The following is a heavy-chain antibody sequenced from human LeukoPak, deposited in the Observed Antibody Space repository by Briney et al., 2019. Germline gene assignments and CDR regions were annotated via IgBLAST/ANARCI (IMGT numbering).Heavy chain of an antibody. CDR1: GGSISSGDYY. J-gene: IGHJ4*02. CDR3: ARDGVFYYDSSGYSFFDY. V-gene: IGHV4-30-4*08. CDR2: IYYSGST. Sequence: PSQTLSLTCTVSGGSISSGDYYRSWIRQPPGKGLEWIGYIYYSGSTYYNPSLKSPVTISVDTSKNQFSLKLSSVTAADTAVYYCARDGVFYYDSSGYSFFDYWGQGTLVTVSS. D-gene: IGHD3-22*01.